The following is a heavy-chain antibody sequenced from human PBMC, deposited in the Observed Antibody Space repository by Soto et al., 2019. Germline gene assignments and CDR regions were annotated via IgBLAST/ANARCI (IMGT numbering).Heavy chain of an antibody. CDR2: ISYDGSNK. J-gene: IGHJ6*02. V-gene: IGHV3-30*18. D-gene: IGHD6-19*01. Sequence: GGSLRLSCAASGFTFSSYGMHWVRQAPGKGLEWVAVISYDGSNKYYSYSVKGRFTITREKSKNPLYLQMNSLGAEDTAVYYCAKDVIAVAGMGPAYYYYGMDVWGQGTTVTVSS. CDR3: AKDVIAVAGMGPAYYYYGMDV. CDR1: GFTFSSYG.